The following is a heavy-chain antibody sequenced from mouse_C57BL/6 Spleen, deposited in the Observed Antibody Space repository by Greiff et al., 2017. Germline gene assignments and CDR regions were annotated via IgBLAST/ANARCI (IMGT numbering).Heavy chain of an antibody. D-gene: IGHD1-1*01. J-gene: IGHJ2*01. V-gene: IGHV5-6*01. CDR1: GFTFSSYG. Sequence: DVQLVESGGDLVKPGGSLKLSCAASGFTFSSYGLSWVRQTPDKRLEWVATISSGGSYTYYPDSVKGRFTISRDNAKNTLYLQMSSLKSEDTAMYYCARTVVAGGDYFDYWGQGTTLTVSS. CDR3: ARTVVAGGDYFDY. CDR2: ISSGGSYT.